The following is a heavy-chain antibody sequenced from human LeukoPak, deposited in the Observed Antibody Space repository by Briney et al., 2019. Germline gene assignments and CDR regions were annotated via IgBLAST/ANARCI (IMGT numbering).Heavy chain of an antibody. V-gene: IGHV1-24*01. CDR3: AAVWLGVGDNDY. J-gene: IGHJ4*02. D-gene: IGHD3-10*01. CDR1: GYTLTEFS. Sequence: ASVKVSCKVSGYTLTEFSIHWVRQALGKGLEAMGGFDREHGETIYAQKFKGRVTMTEDTSTDTAYMELSSLRSEDTAVYFCAAVWLGVGDNDYWGQGTLVTVSS. CDR2: FDREHGET.